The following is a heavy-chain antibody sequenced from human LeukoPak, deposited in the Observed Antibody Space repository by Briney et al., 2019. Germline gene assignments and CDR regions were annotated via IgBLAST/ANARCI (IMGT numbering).Heavy chain of an antibody. Sequence: PGGSLRLSCAASGFTFDDYAMYWVRQAPGKGLEWVSSISSSSSYIYYADSVKGRFTISRDNAKNSLYLQMNSLRAEDTAVYYCATISSGWSYWYFDLWGRGTLVTVSS. D-gene: IGHD6-19*01. CDR1: GFTFDDYA. J-gene: IGHJ2*01. V-gene: IGHV3-21*01. CDR2: ISSSSSYI. CDR3: ATISSGWSYWYFDL.